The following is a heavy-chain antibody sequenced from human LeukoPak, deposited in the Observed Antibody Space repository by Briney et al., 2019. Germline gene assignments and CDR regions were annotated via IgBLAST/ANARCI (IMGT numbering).Heavy chain of an antibody. V-gene: IGHV1-2*02. CDR3: ARGPVVPAADSRMDV. CDR2: INPNSGGT. D-gene: IGHD2-2*01. Sequence: INPNSGGTDYAQKFQGRVTMTRDTSISTAYMELSRLRSDDTAVYYCARGPVVPAADSRMDVWGQGTTVTVSS. J-gene: IGHJ6*02.